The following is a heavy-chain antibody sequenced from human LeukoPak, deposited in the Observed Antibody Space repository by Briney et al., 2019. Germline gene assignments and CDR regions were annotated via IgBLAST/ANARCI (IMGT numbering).Heavy chain of an antibody. J-gene: IGHJ4*02. Sequence: GGSLRLSCAASGFTFSSYWMPWVRQAPGKGLVWVSRIKSDGSSTTYADSVKGRFTISRDNAENTLFLQMNSLRAEDTAVYYCARTAYCGADCHYYFDYWGQGALVTVSS. V-gene: IGHV3-74*01. CDR1: GFTFSSYW. CDR2: IKSDGSST. D-gene: IGHD2-21*02. CDR3: ARTAYCGADCHYYFDY.